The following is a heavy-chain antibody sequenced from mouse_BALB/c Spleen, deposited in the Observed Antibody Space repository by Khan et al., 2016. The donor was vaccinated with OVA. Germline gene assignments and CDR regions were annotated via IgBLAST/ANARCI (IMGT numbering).Heavy chain of an antibody. CDR3: TRSYFCEWYFDH. CDR2: ISGDSTTI. D-gene: IGHD1-3*01. Sequence: EVELVESGGGLVQPGGSRKLSCEASGFTFSSFGMHWVRQAPEKGLEWVAYISGDSTTIYYTDTLKGRFTISRDNSRNTLFLQMTSLKFENMAMYYCTRSYFCEWYFDHWGQGTTLTVSS. CDR1: GFTFSSFG. V-gene: IGHV5-17*02. J-gene: IGHJ2*01.